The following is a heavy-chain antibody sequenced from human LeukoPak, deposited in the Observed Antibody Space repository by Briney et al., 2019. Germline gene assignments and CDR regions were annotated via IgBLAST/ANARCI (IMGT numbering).Heavy chain of an antibody. CDR3: ARGLSSSWLSADY. J-gene: IGHJ4*02. CDR2: MNTNSGNT. D-gene: IGHD6-13*01. CDR1: GYTFTSCD. Sequence: ASVNLSRKASGYTFTSCDFNWMRQAKAPGLEWMGWMNTNSGNTGYAQKFQGRVTMTKNTSISTVYMELSSMRSEATAVYCCARGLSSSWLSADYWGQGTLVTVSS. V-gene: IGHV1-8*01.